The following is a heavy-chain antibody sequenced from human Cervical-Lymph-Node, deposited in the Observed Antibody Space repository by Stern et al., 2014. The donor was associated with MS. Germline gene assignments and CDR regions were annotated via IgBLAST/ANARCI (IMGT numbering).Heavy chain of an antibody. CDR3: ARERSIHYPAFAP. Sequence: VHLVESGAEVKKPGSSVRVSCKASGGSFKSYAFNWLRQAPGQGLEWIGDIVPMFAKANYAQKFQGRVTVTADEATNTVYMELSFLTSEDTAVYYCARERSIHYPAFAPWGQGTLVTVSS. D-gene: IGHD3-10*01. J-gene: IGHJ5*02. V-gene: IGHV1-69*01. CDR1: GGSFKSYA. CDR2: IVPMFAKA.